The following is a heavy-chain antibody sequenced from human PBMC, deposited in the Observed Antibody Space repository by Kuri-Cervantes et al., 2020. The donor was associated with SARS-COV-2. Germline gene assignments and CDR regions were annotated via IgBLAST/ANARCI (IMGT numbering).Heavy chain of an antibody. V-gene: IGHV3-30-3*01. Sequence: GGSLRLSCAASGFTFSSYAMHWVRQAPGKGLEWGAVISYDGSNKYYADSVKGRFTISRDNSKNTLYLQMNSLRAEDTAVYYCARAMITIFVGGAFDYWGQGTMVTVSS. CDR2: ISYDGSNK. D-gene: IGHD3-3*01. CDR1: GFTFSSYA. J-gene: IGHJ4*02. CDR3: ARAMITIFVGGAFDY.